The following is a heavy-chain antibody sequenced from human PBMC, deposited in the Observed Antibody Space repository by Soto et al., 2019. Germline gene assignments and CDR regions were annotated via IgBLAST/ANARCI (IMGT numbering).Heavy chain of an antibody. CDR1: GCTFSSYA. Sequence: GSLRLSCSASGCTFSSYAMHWVRQAPGKGLEWVAVISYDGSNKYYADSVKGRFTISRDNSKNTLYLQMNSLRAEDTAVYYCARGRRWACSSTSCTRGYGMDVWPQGTTVTVSS. CDR3: ARGRRWACSSTSCTRGYGMDV. CDR2: ISYDGSNK. D-gene: IGHD2-2*01. J-gene: IGHJ6*02. V-gene: IGHV3-30-3*01.